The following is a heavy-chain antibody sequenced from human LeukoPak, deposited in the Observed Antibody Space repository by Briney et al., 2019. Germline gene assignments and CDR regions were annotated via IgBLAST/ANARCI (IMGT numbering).Heavy chain of an antibody. CDR2: INDDGSKK. D-gene: IGHD3-16*01. CDR1: GLTSDYYW. J-gene: IGHJ3*02. V-gene: IGHV3-7*01. CDR3: TRDPGWGALDI. Sequence: GGSLTLSCAVSGLTSDYYWMTWVRQAPGKGLQWVAMINDDGSKKYYPDSVRGRFSLSRDNARNSLFLQMNSLRDGDTAVYYCTRDPGWGALDIWGQGTMVTVSS.